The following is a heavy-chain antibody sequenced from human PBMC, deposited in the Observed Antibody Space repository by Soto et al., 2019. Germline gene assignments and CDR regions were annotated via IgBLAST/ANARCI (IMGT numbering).Heavy chain of an antibody. CDR2: ISWDGGST. D-gene: IGHD3-22*01. CDR3: EKDMIKGYDSSGYYSDASAI. CDR1: GLTFDDYT. Sequence: PGVSLRLSWAASGLTFDDYTMHWVRQAPGKGLEWVSLISWDGGSTYYADSVKGRFTISRDNSKNSLYLQMNSLRTEDTALYYCEKDMIKGYDSSGYYSDASAIRGKGTMVTVS. V-gene: IGHV3-43*01. J-gene: IGHJ3*02.